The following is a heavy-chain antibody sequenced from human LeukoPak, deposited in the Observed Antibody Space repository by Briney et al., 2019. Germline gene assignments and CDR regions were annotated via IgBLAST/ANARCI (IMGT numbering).Heavy chain of an antibody. J-gene: IGHJ4*02. CDR1: GFTFGFTFGDYA. V-gene: IGHV3-9*01. D-gene: IGHD5-12*01. CDR2: ISWNSGSI. CDR3: AKGRGYSGYDKFDY. Sequence: GGSPRLSCAASGFTFGFTFGDYAVHWVRQAPGKGLEWVSGISWNSGSIGYADSVKGRFTISRDNAKNSLYLQMNSLRAEDTALYYCAKGRGYSGYDKFDYWGQGTLVTVSS.